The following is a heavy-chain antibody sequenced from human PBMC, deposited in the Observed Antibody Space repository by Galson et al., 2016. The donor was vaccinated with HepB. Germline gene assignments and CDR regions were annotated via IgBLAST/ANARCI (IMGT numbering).Heavy chain of an antibody. CDR2: IYPGDSDT. Sequence: QSGAEVKKPGESLEISCKGSGHSFTSYWIAWVRQMPGKGLEWMGTIYPGDSDTRYSPSSQGQVTISADKSISAAYLQWNSLKASDTAIYYCARRSSDAFDIWGQGTMVTVSS. CDR1: GHSFTSYW. V-gene: IGHV5-51*01. J-gene: IGHJ3*02. CDR3: ARRSSDAFDI. D-gene: IGHD3-10*01.